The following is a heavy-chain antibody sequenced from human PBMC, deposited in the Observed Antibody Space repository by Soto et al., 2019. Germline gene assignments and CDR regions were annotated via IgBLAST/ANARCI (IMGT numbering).Heavy chain of an antibody. CDR1: GGSISSGDYY. CDR2: IYYSGST. Sequence: SETLSLTCTVSGGSISSGDYYWSWIRQPPGKGLEWIGYIYYSGSTYYNPSLKSRVTISVDTSKNQFSLKLSSVTAADTAVYYCARDLYYDILTGYSYSYYGMDVWGQGTTVTVSS. D-gene: IGHD3-9*01. J-gene: IGHJ6*02. V-gene: IGHV4-30-4*01. CDR3: ARDLYYDILTGYSYSYYGMDV.